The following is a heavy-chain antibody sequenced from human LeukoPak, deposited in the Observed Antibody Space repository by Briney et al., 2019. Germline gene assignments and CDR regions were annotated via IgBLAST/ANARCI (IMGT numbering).Heavy chain of an antibody. J-gene: IGHJ4*02. V-gene: IGHV4-4*07. CDR1: GGSISSDY. Sequence: SETLSLTCTVSGGSISSDYWSWIRQPAGKGLEWIGRIYTTGSTNYSPSLKSRVTISVDTSKNQFSLKLSSVTAADTAVYYCARPGLGVIDYWGQGTLVTVSS. CDR2: IYTTGST. CDR3: ARPGLGVIDY. D-gene: IGHD2-21*01.